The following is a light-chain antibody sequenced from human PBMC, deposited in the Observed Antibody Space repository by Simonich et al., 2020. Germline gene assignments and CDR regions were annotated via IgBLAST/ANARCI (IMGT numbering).Light chain of an antibody. V-gene: IGKV1-27*01. Sequence: DIQMTQSPSSLSASVGDRVTITCRASQGIRNYLAWYQQKPGKVPKLLIYAASTLQSGVPSRFSGSGSGTEFTLTISSLQPEDFATYYCQQLNSYPPYTFGQGTKLEIK. J-gene: IGKJ2*01. CDR3: QQLNSYPPYT. CDR1: QGIRNY. CDR2: AAS.